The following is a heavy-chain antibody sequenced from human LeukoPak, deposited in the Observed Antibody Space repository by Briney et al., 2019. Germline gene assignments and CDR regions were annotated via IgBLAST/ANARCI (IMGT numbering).Heavy chain of an antibody. J-gene: IGHJ4*02. CDR1: GGSISSYY. D-gene: IGHD2-15*01. CDR2: IYYSGST. Sequence: SETLSLTCTVSGGSISSYYWSWIRQPPGKGLEWIGYIYYSGSTNYNPSLKSRVTISVDTSKNQLSLRLSSVTAADTAVYYCARSVCSGGSCYSYYFDYWGQGTLVTVSS. V-gene: IGHV4-59*01. CDR3: ARSVCSGGSCYSYYFDY.